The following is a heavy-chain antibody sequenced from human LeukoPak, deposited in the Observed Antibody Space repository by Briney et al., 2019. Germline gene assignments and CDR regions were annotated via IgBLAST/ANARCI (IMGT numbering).Heavy chain of an antibody. V-gene: IGHV1-18*01. D-gene: IGHD6-25*01. CDR3: ARARRSSGNWFDP. CDR1: GYTFTSYG. Sequence: ASVKVSCKASGYTFTSYGISWVRQAPGQGLEWMGWISAYNGNTNYAQKLQGRVTMTRDMSTSTVYMELSSLRSEDTAVYYCARARRSSGNWFDPWGQGTLVTVSS. J-gene: IGHJ5*02. CDR2: ISAYNGNT.